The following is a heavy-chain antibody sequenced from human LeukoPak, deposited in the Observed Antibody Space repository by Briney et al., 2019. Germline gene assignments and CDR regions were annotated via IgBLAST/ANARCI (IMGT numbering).Heavy chain of an antibody. CDR2: IYYNLST. D-gene: IGHD5-24*01. CDR1: GDTIDTRHFY. J-gene: IGHJ1*01. V-gene: IGHV4-39*07. CDR3: AKGGDAYKVGNY. Sequence: SETLSLTCIASGDTIDTRHFYWTWIRQPPGKGLEWIGSIYYNLSTSYNPSLLSRGTISVDTSKNQFSLRLTSVTAADTAMYYCAKGGDAYKVGNYWGPGTMVTVSS.